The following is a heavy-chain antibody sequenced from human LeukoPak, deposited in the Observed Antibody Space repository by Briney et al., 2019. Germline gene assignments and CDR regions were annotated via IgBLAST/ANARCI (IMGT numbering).Heavy chain of an antibody. CDR3: ARNWNLGYNWFDP. CDR1: GGSISSGSYY. D-gene: IGHD1-1*01. J-gene: IGHJ5*02. CDR2: IYTSGST. Sequence: SQTLSLTCTVSGGSISSGSYYWRWIRQPAGKGLEWIGRIYTSGSTNYNPSLKSRVTISVDTSKNQFSLKLSSVTAADTAVYYCARNWNLGYNWFDPWGQGTLVTVSS. V-gene: IGHV4-61*02.